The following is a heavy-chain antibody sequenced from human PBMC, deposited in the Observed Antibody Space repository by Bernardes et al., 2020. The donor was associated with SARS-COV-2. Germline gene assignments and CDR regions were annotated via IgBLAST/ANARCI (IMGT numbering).Heavy chain of an antibody. CDR1: GYTFTSYG. V-gene: IGHV1-18*01. Sequence: ASVKVSFKASGYTFTSYGISWVRQAPGQGLDWMGWISAYNGNTNYAQKLQGRVTMTTDTSTSTAYMELRSLRSDDTAVYYCARDGSGWIQLWRAYYYFDYWGQGTLVTVSS. J-gene: IGHJ4*02. D-gene: IGHD5-18*01. CDR2: ISAYNGNT. CDR3: ARDGSGWIQLWRAYYYFDY.